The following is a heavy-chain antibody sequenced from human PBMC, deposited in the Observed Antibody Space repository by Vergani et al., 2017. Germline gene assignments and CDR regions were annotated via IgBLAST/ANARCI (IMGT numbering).Heavy chain of an antibody. CDR1: GFTFSSYS. V-gene: IGHV3-48*01. CDR2: ISSSSSTI. J-gene: IGHJ6*02. D-gene: IGHD2-21*02. CDR3: AKVVTAMDCDYGMDV. Sequence: EVQLVESGGGLVKPGGSLRLSCAASGFTFSSYSMNWVRQAPGKGLEWVSYISSSSSTIYYADSVKGRFTISRDNAKNSLYLQMNSLRAEDTAVYYCAKVVTAMDCDYGMDVWGQGTTVTVSS.